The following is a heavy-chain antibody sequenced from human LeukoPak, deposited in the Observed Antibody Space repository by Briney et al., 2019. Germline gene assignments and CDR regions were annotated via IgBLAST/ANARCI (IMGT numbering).Heavy chain of an antibody. CDR2: IYTSGST. J-gene: IGHJ4*02. D-gene: IGHD5-12*01. Sequence: SEALSLTCTVSGGSISSYYWSWIRQPAGKGLEWIGRIYTSGSTNYNPSLKSRVTMSVDTSKNQFSLKLSSVTAADTAVYYCARGRYSGYDPPNYYFDYWGQGTLVTVSS. V-gene: IGHV4-4*07. CDR1: GGSISSYY. CDR3: ARGRYSGYDPPNYYFDY.